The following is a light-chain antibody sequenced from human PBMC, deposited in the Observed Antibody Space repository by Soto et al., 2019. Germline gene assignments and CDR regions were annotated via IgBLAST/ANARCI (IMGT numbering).Light chain of an antibody. J-gene: IGKJ4*01. CDR1: QSVSRSN. CDR2: GTS. CDR3: QQRSNWPPLT. Sequence: EIVLTQSPDTLSLSPGERATVSCRASQSVSRSNLAWYQHKPGQAPRLLIYGTSNRATGIPDRFTGSGSGTDLTLTISSLEPEDFAVYYCQQRSNWPPLTFGGGTKVDIK. V-gene: IGKV3D-20*02.